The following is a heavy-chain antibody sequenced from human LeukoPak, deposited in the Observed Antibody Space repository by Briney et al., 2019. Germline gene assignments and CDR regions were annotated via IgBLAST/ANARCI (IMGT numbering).Heavy chain of an antibody. CDR3: ARTLVRGLLYVQPFDY. D-gene: IGHD2-2*02. CDR1: GYTFTGYY. CDR2: INPNSGGT. J-gene: IGHJ4*02. Sequence: ASVKVSCKASGYTFTGYYMHWVRQAPGQGLEWMGWINPNSGGTNYAQKFQGRVTMTRDTSISTAYMELSRLRSDDTAVYYCARTLVRGLLYVQPFDYWGQGTLVTVSS. V-gene: IGHV1-2*02.